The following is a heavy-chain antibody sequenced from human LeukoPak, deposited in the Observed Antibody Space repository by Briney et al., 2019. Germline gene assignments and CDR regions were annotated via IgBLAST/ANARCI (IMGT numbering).Heavy chain of an antibody. CDR3: ARASSGDRLDY. D-gene: IGHD6-19*01. Sequence: GGSLRLSCAASGFTFSSYEMNWVRQAPGKGLEWVSYISSSGSTIYYADSVKGRFTISRDNAKNSLYLQMNSLRAGDTAVYYCARASSGDRLDYWGQGTLVTVSS. CDR1: GFTFSSYE. CDR2: ISSSGSTI. J-gene: IGHJ4*02. V-gene: IGHV3-48*03.